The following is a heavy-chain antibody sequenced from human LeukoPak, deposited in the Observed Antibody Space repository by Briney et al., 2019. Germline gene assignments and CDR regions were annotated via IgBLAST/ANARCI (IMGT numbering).Heavy chain of an antibody. D-gene: IGHD3-22*01. Sequence: PGGSLRLSCAASGFTFSSYSMNWVRQAPAKGLEWVSSISSNSSYIYYADSVKGRFTTSRDNSKNTLYLQMNSLRAEDTAVYYCARQYYYDTSGYDAFDIWGQGTMVTVSS. J-gene: IGHJ3*02. CDR1: GFTFSSYS. V-gene: IGHV3-21*01. CDR2: ISSNSSYI. CDR3: ARQYYYDTSGYDAFDI.